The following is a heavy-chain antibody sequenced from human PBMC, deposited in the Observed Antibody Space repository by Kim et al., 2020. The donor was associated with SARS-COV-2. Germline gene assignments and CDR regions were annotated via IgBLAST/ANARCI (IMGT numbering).Heavy chain of an antibody. V-gene: IGHV4-34*01. CDR2: VNYNRSS. CDR1: GGSFSSYY. J-gene: IGHJ4*02. Sequence: SETLSLTCAVYGGSFSSYYWSWSVRQPARGLQWISGVNYNRSSTYYQSPMKRRAITSVTSKNQFSLQMICSVTADAAVEYYCTRYWRTINYYGQGT. D-gene: IGHD2-8*01. CDR3: TRYWRTINY.